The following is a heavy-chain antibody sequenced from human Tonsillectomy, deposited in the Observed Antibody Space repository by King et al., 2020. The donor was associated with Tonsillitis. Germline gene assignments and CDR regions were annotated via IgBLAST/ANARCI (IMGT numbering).Heavy chain of an antibody. CDR3: AKAQTYSDDAFDI. V-gene: IGHV3-30*18. J-gene: IGHJ3*02. CDR2: ISYDGSNK. D-gene: IGHD2-15*01. Sequence: VQLVESGGGVVQPGRSLRLSCAASGFTFSSYGVHWVRQAPGKGLEWVEVISYDGSNKYYADSVKGRFTISRDNSKNTLYLQMNSLRAEDTAVYYCAKAQTYSDDAFDIWGQGTMVTVSS. CDR1: GFTFSSYG.